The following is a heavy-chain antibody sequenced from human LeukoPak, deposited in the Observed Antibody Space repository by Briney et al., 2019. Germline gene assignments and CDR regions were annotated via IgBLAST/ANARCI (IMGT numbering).Heavy chain of an antibody. V-gene: IGHV3-15*01. Sequence: GGSLRLSCAVSGFTVNYAWMSWVRQAPGKGLEWVGRIKSKTDGGTTDYAAPVKGRFTIARDDSKNTLYLEMNRLKTEDTAVYYCTSYNTRDAFHIWGQGTMVTVSS. CDR2: IKSKTDGGTT. J-gene: IGHJ3*02. D-gene: IGHD1-14*01. CDR3: TSYNTRDAFHI. CDR1: GFTVNYAW.